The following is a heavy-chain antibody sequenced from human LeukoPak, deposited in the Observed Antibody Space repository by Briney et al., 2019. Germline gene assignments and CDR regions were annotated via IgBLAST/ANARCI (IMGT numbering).Heavy chain of an antibody. Sequence: PGGSLRLSCAASGFTFSPYWMHWVRQAPGKGLVWVSRINSDGSTTRYADSVRGRFTISRDNAKNTLYLQMNSLRAEDTAVYYCVRVNRGYSYGHYDYWGQGTLVTVSS. CDR3: VRVNRGYSYGHYDY. V-gene: IGHV3-74*01. J-gene: IGHJ4*02. CDR2: INSDGSTT. CDR1: GFTFSPYW. D-gene: IGHD5-18*01.